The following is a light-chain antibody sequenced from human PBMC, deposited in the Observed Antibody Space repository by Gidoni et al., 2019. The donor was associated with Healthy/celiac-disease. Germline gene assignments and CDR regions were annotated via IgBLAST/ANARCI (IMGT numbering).Light chain of an antibody. CDR1: SSTIGAGYD. V-gene: IGLV1-40*01. CDR2: GTS. J-gene: IGLJ2*01. CDR3: QSYDSSLSGHVV. Sequence: QSVLTQPPSVSGAPGQSVTSSCTGSSSTIGAGYDVHWYQQLPGTAPKLLIYGTSNLPSVVPARFSGSKSVTSASLAITGLQAEDEADYYCQSYDSSLSGHVVFGGGTKLTVL.